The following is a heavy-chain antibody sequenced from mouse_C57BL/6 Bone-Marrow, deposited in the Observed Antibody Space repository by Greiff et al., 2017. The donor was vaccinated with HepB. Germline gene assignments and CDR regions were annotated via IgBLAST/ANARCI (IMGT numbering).Heavy chain of an antibody. Sequence: QVQLKQSGAELVRPGASVKLSCKASGYTFTDYYINWVKQRPGQGLEWIARIYPGSGNTYYNEKFKGKATLTAEKSSSTAYMQLSSLTSEDSAVYFCARGDGYLYYFDYWGQGTTLTVSS. J-gene: IGHJ2*01. CDR3: ARGDGYLYYFDY. V-gene: IGHV1-76*01. CDR2: IYPGSGNT. CDR1: GYTFTDYY. D-gene: IGHD2-3*01.